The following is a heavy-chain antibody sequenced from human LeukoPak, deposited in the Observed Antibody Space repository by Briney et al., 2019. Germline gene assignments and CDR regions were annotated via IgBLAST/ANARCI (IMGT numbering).Heavy chain of an antibody. D-gene: IGHD1-26*01. J-gene: IGHJ4*02. Sequence: PSETLSLTCTVSGGSLSSGDYYWSWIHQPPGKGLEWIGYIYYSGSTYYNPSLKSRVTISVDTSKNQFSLKLSSVTAADTAVYYCAGRQVGATGAIDYWGQGTLVTVSS. CDR1: GGSLSSGDYY. CDR3: AGRQVGATGAIDY. CDR2: IYYSGST. V-gene: IGHV4-30-4*01.